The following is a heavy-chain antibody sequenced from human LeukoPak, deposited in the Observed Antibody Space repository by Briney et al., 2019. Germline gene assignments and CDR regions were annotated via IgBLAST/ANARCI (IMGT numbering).Heavy chain of an antibody. J-gene: IGHJ4*02. Sequence: ASVKVSCKASGYTFTGYYMHWVRQAPGQGLEWKGWINPNSGGTNYAQKFQGRVTMTRDTSISTAYMELSRLRSDDTAVYYCASGYCSSTSCYYVYWGQGTLVTVSS. CDR1: GYTFTGYY. D-gene: IGHD2-2*01. CDR2: INPNSGGT. V-gene: IGHV1-2*02. CDR3: ASGYCSSTSCYYVY.